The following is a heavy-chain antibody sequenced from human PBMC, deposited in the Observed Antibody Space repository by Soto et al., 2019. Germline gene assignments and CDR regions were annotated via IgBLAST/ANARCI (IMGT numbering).Heavy chain of an antibody. CDR3: ARVKGFIGVVVAAGLGY. V-gene: IGHV1-8*01. J-gene: IGHJ4*02. D-gene: IGHD2-15*01. Sequence: QVQLVQSGAEVKKPGASVKVSCKASGYTFTSYDINWVRQATGQGLEWMGWMNPNSGNTGYAQKFQGRVTMTRNTAISTAYMELSSLRSEDTAVYYCARVKGFIGVVVAAGLGYWGQGTLVTVSS. CDR2: MNPNSGNT. CDR1: GYTFTSYD.